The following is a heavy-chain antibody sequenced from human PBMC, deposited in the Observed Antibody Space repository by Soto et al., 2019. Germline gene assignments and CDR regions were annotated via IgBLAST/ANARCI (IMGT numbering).Heavy chain of an antibody. CDR3: ARGGDWMRN. CDR2: INHSGST. CDR1: GESFSGYY. V-gene: IGHV4-34*01. Sequence: QVQLQQWGAGLLKPSETLSLTCAVYGESFSGYYWSWIRQPPGKGLEWIGEINHSGSTNYNPSLKSRVTLSIDTSKNQFSLKLSSVTAADTAIYFCARGGDWMRNWGQGTLVTVSS. D-gene: IGHD2-21*02. J-gene: IGHJ4*02.